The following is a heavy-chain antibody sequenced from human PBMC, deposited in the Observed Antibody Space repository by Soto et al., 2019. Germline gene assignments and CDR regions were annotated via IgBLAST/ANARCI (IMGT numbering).Heavy chain of an antibody. V-gene: IGHV1-24*01. J-gene: IGHJ6*02. Sequence: ASVKVSCKVSGYTPTELSMHWVRQAPGKGLEWMGNFDPENGEVIYAQNFQGRVTMTEDTSTDTVYMELSSLRFEDTAVYYCATDRRDIVAALSVPSNYYYYYGMDVWGQGTTVTVSS. D-gene: IGHD5-12*01. CDR1: GYTPTELS. CDR3: ATDRRDIVAALSVPSNYYYYYGMDV. CDR2: FDPENGEV.